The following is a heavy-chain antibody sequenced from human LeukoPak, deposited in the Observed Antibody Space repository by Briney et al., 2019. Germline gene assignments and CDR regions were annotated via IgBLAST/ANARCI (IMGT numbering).Heavy chain of an antibody. V-gene: IGHV3-21*01. J-gene: IGHJ4*02. CDR1: GFTFSSYT. CDR2: ISSSSSYI. Sequence: GGSLRLSCAASGFTFSSYTMNWVRQAPGKGLEWVSSISSSSSYIYYADSVKGRFTISRDNARNSLYLQMSSLRAEDTAVYYCVRLYGGYDTNYFDYWGQGTLVTVSS. CDR3: VRLYGGYDTNYFDY. D-gene: IGHD5-12*01.